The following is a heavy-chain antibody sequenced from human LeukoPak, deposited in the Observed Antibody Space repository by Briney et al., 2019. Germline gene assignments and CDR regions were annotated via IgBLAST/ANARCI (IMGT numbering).Heavy chain of an antibody. CDR2: ISYDGSNK. D-gene: IGHD5-12*01. J-gene: IGHJ4*02. V-gene: IGHV3-30*04. CDR3: ARTYSGYDRYFDY. Sequence: GGSLRLSCAASGFTFSSYAMHWVRQAPGKGLEWVAVISYDGSNKYYADSVKGRFTISRDNSKNTLYLQMNSLRAEDTAVYYCARTYSGYDRYFDYWGQGTLVTVSS. CDR1: GFTFSSYA.